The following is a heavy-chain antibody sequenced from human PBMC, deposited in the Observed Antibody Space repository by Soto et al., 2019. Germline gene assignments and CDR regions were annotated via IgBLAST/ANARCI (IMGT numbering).Heavy chain of an antibody. Sequence: EVQLVESGGGLVQPGRSLRLSCAASGFTFDDYAMHWVRQAPGKGLEWVSGISWNSGSIGYADSVKGRFTISRDNAKNSLYLQMNSLRAEDTALYYCAKDQGRGIAVAGEDYWGQGTLVTVSS. CDR2: ISWNSGSI. J-gene: IGHJ4*02. CDR1: GFTFDDYA. D-gene: IGHD6-19*01. CDR3: AKDQGRGIAVAGEDY. V-gene: IGHV3-9*01.